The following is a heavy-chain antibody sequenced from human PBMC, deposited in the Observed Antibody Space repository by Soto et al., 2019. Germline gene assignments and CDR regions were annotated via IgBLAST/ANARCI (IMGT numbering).Heavy chain of an antibody. CDR3: ATPPLIRYCSGGSCYSDY. CDR1: GFTFSSYS. D-gene: IGHD2-15*01. V-gene: IGHV3-48*01. Sequence: GGSLRLSCAASGFTFSSYSMNWVRQAPGKGLEWVSYISSSSSTIYYADSVKGRFTISRDNAKNSLYLQMNSLRAEDTAVYYCATPPLIRYCSGGSCYSDYWGQGTLVTVSS. CDR2: ISSSSSTI. J-gene: IGHJ4*02.